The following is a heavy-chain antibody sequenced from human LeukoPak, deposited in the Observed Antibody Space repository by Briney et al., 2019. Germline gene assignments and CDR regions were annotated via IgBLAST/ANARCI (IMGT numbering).Heavy chain of an antibody. V-gene: IGHV4-61*02. J-gene: IGHJ4*02. Sequence: PSETLSLTCTVSGGSVSSGNYYWTWVRQPAGKALEWIGRIYTSGSTNYNPSLKSRVTISIDASKNQFSLRLSSVTAADTAVYYCTRGGELMNYWGQGALVTVSS. D-gene: IGHD1-26*01. CDR3: TRGGELMNY. CDR1: GGSVSSGNYY. CDR2: IYTSGST.